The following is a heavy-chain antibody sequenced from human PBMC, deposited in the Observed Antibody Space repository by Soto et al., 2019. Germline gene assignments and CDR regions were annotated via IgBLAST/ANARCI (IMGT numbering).Heavy chain of an antibody. D-gene: IGHD1-26*01. CDR2: IIPIFGTA. Sequence: GASVKVSCKASGGTFSSYAISWVRQAPGQGLEWMGGIIPIFGTANYAQKFQGRVTITADESTSTAYMELSSLRSEDTAVCYCARGGGPSIVGATIAYYYYGMDVWGQGTTVTVSS. CDR3: ARGGGPSIVGATIAYYYYGMDV. CDR1: GGTFSSYA. J-gene: IGHJ6*02. V-gene: IGHV1-69*13.